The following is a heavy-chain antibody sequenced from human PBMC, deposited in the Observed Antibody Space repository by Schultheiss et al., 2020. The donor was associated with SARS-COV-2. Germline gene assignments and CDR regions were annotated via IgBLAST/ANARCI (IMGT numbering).Heavy chain of an antibody. CDR3: ARDVGSYGLFDS. CDR2: IRSSGRDI. J-gene: IGHJ4*02. CDR1: GFTFATYN. V-gene: IGHV3-21*04. Sequence: GGSLRLSCAASGFTFATYNMHWVRQAPGKGLEFVASIRSSGRDIYYADSMQGRFTVSRDNANNSLYLQMHSLRAEDTAVYYCARDVGSYGLFDSWGQGTLVTVSS. D-gene: IGHD5-18*01.